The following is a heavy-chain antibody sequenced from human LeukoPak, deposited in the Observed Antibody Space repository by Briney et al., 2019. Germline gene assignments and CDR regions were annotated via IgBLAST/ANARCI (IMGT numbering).Heavy chain of an antibody. CDR2: ISAYNGNT. Sequence: GASEKASCKASGYTFTSYGISWVLQAPGQGLEWMGWISAYNGNTNYAQKLQGRVTMTTDTSTSTAYMELRSLRSDDTAVYYCARAPRIAPAWNIDYWGQGTLVTVSS. D-gene: IGHD6-13*01. V-gene: IGHV1-18*01. J-gene: IGHJ4*02. CDR1: GYTFTSYG. CDR3: ARAPRIAPAWNIDY.